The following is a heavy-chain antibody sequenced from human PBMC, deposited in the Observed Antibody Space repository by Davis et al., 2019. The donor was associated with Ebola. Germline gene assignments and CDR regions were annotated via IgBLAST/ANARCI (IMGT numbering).Heavy chain of an antibody. V-gene: IGHV3-23*01. J-gene: IGHJ6*03. D-gene: IGHD3-10*01. Sequence: GESLKISCAASGFTFSNYGMSWVRQAPGKGLEWVSGISGSGVSTFYADSVKGRFTISRDNSNNTLYLQLNSLRAEDTAVYYCVRDYGRGWSSFYYYMDVWGKGTTVTVSS. CDR2: ISGSGVST. CDR3: VRDYGRGWSSFYYYMDV. CDR1: GFTFSNYG.